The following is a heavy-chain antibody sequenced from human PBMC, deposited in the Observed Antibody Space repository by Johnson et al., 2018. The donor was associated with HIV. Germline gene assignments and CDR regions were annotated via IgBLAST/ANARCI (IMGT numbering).Heavy chain of an antibody. D-gene: IGHD1-26*01. Sequence: VQLVESGGGVVQPGRSLRLSCAAYGFTFSSYGMHWVRQAPGTGLVWVSRIYSVGRTSYADSVKGRFTISRDNSNNTLHLQMNSLRPEDTAVYYCVRDIARRGGTALDIWGQGTMVTVSS. CDR3: VRDIARRGGTALDI. J-gene: IGHJ3*02. CDR2: IYSVGRT. CDR1: GFTFSSYG. V-gene: IGHV3-66*01.